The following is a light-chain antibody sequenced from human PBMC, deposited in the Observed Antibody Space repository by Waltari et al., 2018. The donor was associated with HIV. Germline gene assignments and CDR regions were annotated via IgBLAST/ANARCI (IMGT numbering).Light chain of an antibody. CDR3: AVWDDSLSGYV. J-gene: IGLJ1*01. CDR1: GSNIGSSY. V-gene: IGLV1-47*01. Sequence: QSLLTQPPSASGTPGQRVTISCSGSGSNIGSSYVSWYQHLPGTAPKLLMYKNNQRPSGVPERFSGSKSGISASLVISGLRSEDEADYYCAVWDDSLSGYVFATGTKVTVL. CDR2: KNN.